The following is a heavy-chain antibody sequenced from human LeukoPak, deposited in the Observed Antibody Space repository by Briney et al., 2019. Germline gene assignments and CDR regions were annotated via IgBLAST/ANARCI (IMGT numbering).Heavy chain of an antibody. Sequence: GGSLRLSCAASGFTFSSYWMHWVRQAPGKGLVWVSRINNDGSSTNYADSVKGRFTISRDNAKNTLYLQMNSLRAEDTAVYYCARSSGGNDPSGGFDYWGQGTLVTVSS. V-gene: IGHV3-74*01. J-gene: IGHJ4*02. CDR1: GFTFSSYW. CDR2: INNDGSST. D-gene: IGHD4-23*01. CDR3: ARSSGGNDPSGGFDY.